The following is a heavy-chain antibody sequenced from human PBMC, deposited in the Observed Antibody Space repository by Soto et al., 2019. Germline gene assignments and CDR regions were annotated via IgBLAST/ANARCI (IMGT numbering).Heavy chain of an antibody. CDR3: AKDQWELLH. CDR1: GFTFSSSA. Sequence: PGGSLRLSCAASGFTFSSSAMSWVRQAPGKGLEWVSSIDTVLTTYYADSLKGQFTISRDNSKNTVYLQMHSLRTDDTAVYYCAKDQWELLHWGQGILVTVPQ. CDR2: IDTVLTT. V-gene: IGHV3-23*01. D-gene: IGHD1-26*01. J-gene: IGHJ4*01.